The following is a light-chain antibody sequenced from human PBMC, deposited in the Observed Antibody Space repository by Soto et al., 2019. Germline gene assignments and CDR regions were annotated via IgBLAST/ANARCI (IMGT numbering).Light chain of an antibody. V-gene: IGKV3-15*01. Sequence: EIVMTQSPSTLSVSPGERATLSCRASQSVSSRLAWYQQHPAQAPRLLIYGASTRADGIPARFSGSGSGTEFTPTSINLQHEDFVVFYCQQYNNWGRTFGQGTKVDIK. CDR2: GAS. J-gene: IGKJ1*01. CDR1: QSVSSR. CDR3: QQYNNWGRT.